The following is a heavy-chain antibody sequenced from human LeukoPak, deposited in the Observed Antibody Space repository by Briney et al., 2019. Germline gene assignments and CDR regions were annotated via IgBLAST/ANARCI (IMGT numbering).Heavy chain of an antibody. Sequence: GGSLRLSCAASGFTFSKCWMLWVRQAPGKGLESVSRINTDGTVTSYADSVKGRFTVSRDNADNTMFLQMNSVRDEDTAVYYCATKQWLAPPPDSWGQGTPVTVSS. D-gene: IGHD6-19*01. CDR1: GFTFSKCW. CDR2: INTDGTVT. V-gene: IGHV3-74*01. J-gene: IGHJ4*02. CDR3: ATKQWLAPPPDS.